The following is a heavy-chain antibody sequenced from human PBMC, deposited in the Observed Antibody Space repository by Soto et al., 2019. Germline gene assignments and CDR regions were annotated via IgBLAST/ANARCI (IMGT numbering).Heavy chain of an antibody. J-gene: IGHJ3*02. CDR2: ISDSGTGT. Sequence: EVQILESGGGLVQPGGSLRLSCAASGFTFSSXXMYWVRQAPGKGLAWVSGISDSGTGTYYADSVKGRFTISRDNSKNTVYLQMKSLRAEDTAVYYCAKDHTVVIRDAFDIWGQGTMVNVSS. D-gene: IGHD3-22*01. CDR3: AKDHTVVIRDAFDI. CDR1: GFTFSSXX. V-gene: IGHV3-23*01.